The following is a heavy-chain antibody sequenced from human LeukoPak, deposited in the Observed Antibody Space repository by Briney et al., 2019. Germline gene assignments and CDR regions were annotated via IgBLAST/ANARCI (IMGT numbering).Heavy chain of an antibody. J-gene: IGHJ4*02. CDR1: GFTFSSYA. V-gene: IGHV3-23*01. Sequence: GGSLRLSCAASGFTFSSYAMSWVRQAPGKGLESGSASSGSGGSTYYADSVKGRFTISRDNSKNTLYLQMNSLRAEDTAVYYCAKEDNPRGLILEQRTPFDYWGQGTLVTVSS. CDR3: AKEDNPRGLILEQRTPFDY. D-gene: IGHD1/OR15-1a*01. CDR2: SSGSGGST.